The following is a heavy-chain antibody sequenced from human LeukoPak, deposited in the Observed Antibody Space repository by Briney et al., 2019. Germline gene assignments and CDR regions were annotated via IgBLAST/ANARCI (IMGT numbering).Heavy chain of an antibody. CDR1: GGSFSGYY. CDR3: ARGAPKGYCSGGSCYSRGRMTSTINWSDP. CDR2: INHSGST. Sequence: SETLSLTCAVYGGSFSGYYWSWIRQPPGKGLEWIGEINHSGSTNYNPSLKSRVTISVDTSKNQFSLKLSSVTAADTAVYYCARGAPKGYCSGGSCYSRGRMTSTINWSDPWGQGTLVTVSS. V-gene: IGHV4-34*01. D-gene: IGHD2-15*01. J-gene: IGHJ5*02.